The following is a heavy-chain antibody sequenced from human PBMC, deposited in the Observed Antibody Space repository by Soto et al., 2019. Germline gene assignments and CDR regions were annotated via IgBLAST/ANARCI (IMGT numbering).Heavy chain of an antibody. D-gene: IGHD3-9*01. CDR1: GGSFSGYY. CDR3: ARSPEIRYFDWLLQPPHFDY. J-gene: IGHJ4*02. V-gene: IGHV4-34*01. CDR2: INHSGST. Sequence: SETLSLTCAVYGGSFSGYYWSWIRQPPGKGLEWIGEINHSGSTNYNPSLKSRVTISVDTSKNQFSLKLSSVTAADTAVYYCARSPEIRYFDWLLQPPHFDYWGQGTLVTVSS.